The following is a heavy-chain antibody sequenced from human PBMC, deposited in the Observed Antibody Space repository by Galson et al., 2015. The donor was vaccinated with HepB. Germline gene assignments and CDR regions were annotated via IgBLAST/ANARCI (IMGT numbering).Heavy chain of an antibody. CDR3: ARDWDYYDISGYFFTSEGFDY. D-gene: IGHD3-22*01. CDR1: GFNFSSYG. J-gene: IGHJ4*02. CDR2: IWYDGSNE. Sequence: SLRLSCAASGFNFSSYGMHWVRQAPDKGLEWVAGIWYDGSNEHYADSVKGRFTISRDNSRNTLYLQMSSLRAEDTAVYYCARDWDYYDISGYFFTSEGFDYWGQGTLVTVSS. V-gene: IGHV3-33*01.